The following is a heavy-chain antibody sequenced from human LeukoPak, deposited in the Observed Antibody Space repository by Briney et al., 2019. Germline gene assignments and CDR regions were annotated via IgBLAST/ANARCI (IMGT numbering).Heavy chain of an antibody. V-gene: IGHV3-7*02. D-gene: IGHD3-9*01. Sequence: PGGSLRLSCAASGFTFSSYWMSWVRQAPGKGLEWVANIKQDGSEKYYVDSVKGRFTISRDNAKNSLYLQMNSLRDEDTAVYYCAGSYTYDILSGLPGYWGQGTLVTVSS. CDR3: AGSYTYDILSGLPGY. CDR1: GFTFSSYW. CDR2: IKQDGSEK. J-gene: IGHJ4*02.